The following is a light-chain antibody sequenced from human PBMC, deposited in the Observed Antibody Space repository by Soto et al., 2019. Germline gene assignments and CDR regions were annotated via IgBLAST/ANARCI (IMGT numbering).Light chain of an antibody. CDR3: PQYNNWHPWT. CDR2: GAS. Sequence: EIVMTQSPATLSVSPGERATLSCRASQSVSSNLAWYQQKPGQATRLLIYGASTRATGIPARFSGSGSGTEFTLTISSLQSEDFAVYYCPQYNNWHPWTVDQGTKVDIK. J-gene: IGKJ1*01. V-gene: IGKV3-15*01. CDR1: QSVSSN.